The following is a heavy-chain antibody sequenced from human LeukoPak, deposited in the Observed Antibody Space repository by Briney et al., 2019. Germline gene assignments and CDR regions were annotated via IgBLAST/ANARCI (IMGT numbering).Heavy chain of an antibody. J-gene: IGHJ3*02. CDR3: ARPGITAFDI. D-gene: IGHD3-10*01. CDR1: GFTLSSHN. CDR2: ISSSGSVA. Sequence: GGSLRLSCVASGFTLSSHNINWVRQAPGKGLEWVSHISSSGSVAYYGDSVKGRITISRDNAKNSVSLYMNSLRAEDSAVYYCARPGITAFDIWGQGTMVTVSS. V-gene: IGHV3-48*01.